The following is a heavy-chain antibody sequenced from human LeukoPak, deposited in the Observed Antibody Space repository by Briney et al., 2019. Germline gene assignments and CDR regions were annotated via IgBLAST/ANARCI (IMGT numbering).Heavy chain of an antibody. CDR3: AREGRWLQLQDGDY. V-gene: IGHV4-39*02. CDR2: IYYSGST. J-gene: IGHJ4*02. Sequence: SETLSLTCTVSGGSISSSSYYWGWIRQPPGKGLEWIGSIYYSGSTYYNPSLKSRVTIPVDTSKNQFSLKLGSVTAADTAVYYCAREGRWLQLQDGDYWGQGTLVTVSS. D-gene: IGHD5-24*01. CDR1: GGSISSSSYY.